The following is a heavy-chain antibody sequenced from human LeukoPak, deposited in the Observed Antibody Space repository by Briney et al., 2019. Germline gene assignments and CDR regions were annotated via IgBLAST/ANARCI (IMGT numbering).Heavy chain of an antibody. D-gene: IGHD2-8*02. CDR2: INPNSGGT. V-gene: IGHV1-2*02. CDR3: ARDNTWWSFDY. CDR1: GYTFTGYY. Sequence: ASVKVSCKASGYTFTGYYMHWVRQAPGQGLEWMGWINPNSGGTNYAQKFQGRVTMTRDTSISTAYMELSGLRSEDTAVYHCARDNTWWSFDYWGQGILVTVSS. J-gene: IGHJ4*02.